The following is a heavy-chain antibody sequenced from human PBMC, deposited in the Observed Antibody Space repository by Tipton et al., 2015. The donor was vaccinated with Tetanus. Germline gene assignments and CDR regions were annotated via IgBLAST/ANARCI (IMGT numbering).Heavy chain of an antibody. CDR3: ARVERVLTGITLYWYFDL. CDR1: GGSISSYY. J-gene: IGHJ2*01. Sequence: GLVKPSETLSLTCTVSGGSISSYYWSWIRQPPGKGLEWIGYIYYSGSTNYNPSLKSRVPISVDTSKNQFSLKLSSVTAADTAVYYCARVERVLTGITLYWYFDLWGRGTLVTVSS. V-gene: IGHV4-59*01. CDR2: IYYSGST. D-gene: IGHD4/OR15-4a*01.